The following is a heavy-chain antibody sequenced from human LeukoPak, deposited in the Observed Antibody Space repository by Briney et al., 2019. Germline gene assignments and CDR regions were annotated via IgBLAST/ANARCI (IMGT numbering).Heavy chain of an antibody. CDR2: IKHDGSEK. D-gene: IGHD5-18*01. Sequence: PGGSLRLSCAVSGFSFNNFWMSWVRQSPGKGLEWVANIKHDGSEKYYADSVKGRFSVSRDNAKNSLYLQMNSLRAEDTAVYFCARDRIQQCFFDYWGQGTLVPVSS. CDR1: GFSFNNFW. V-gene: IGHV3-7*01. CDR3: ARDRIQQCFFDY. J-gene: IGHJ4*02.